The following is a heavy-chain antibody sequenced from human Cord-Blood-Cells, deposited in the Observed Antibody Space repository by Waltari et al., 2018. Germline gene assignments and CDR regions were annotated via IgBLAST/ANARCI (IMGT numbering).Heavy chain of an antibody. CDR1: GGSISSSSYY. V-gene: IGHV4-39*01. CDR2: IYYSGST. Sequence: QLQLQESGPGLVKPSETLSLTYTVSGGSISSSSYYWGWIRQPPGKGLEWIGSIYYSGSTYYNPSLKSRVTISVDTSKNQFSLKLSSVTASDTAVYYCATFPYYYDSSGYFNWFDPWGQGTLVTVSS. J-gene: IGHJ5*02. CDR3: ATFPYYYDSSGYFNWFDP. D-gene: IGHD3-22*01.